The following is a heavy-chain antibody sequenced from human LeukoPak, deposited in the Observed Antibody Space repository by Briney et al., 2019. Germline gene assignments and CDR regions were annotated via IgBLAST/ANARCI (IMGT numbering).Heavy chain of an antibody. D-gene: IGHD3-22*01. Sequence: ASVKVSCKASGDTFSSYGINWVRQAPGQGLEWMGWMNPNSGNTGYAQKFQGRVTMTRNTSISTAYMELSSLRSEDTAVYYCATPGGADSSGYYGAFDYWGQGTLVTVSS. CDR1: GDTFSSYG. V-gene: IGHV1-8*02. CDR2: MNPNSGNT. J-gene: IGHJ4*02. CDR3: ATPGGADSSGYYGAFDY.